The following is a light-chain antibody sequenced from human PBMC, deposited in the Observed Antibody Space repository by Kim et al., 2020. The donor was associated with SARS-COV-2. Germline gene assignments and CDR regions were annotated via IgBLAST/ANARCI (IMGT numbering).Light chain of an antibody. V-gene: IGLV2-11*01. CDR3: CSYAGTFTYV. Sequence: QSALTQPRSVSESPGQSVTISCTGTSSDVGSYIYVSWYQHHPGKAPKLIIFDVSKRPSGVPDRFSGSKSGNTASLTISGLQAEDEADYYCCSYAGTFTYVFGTGTKVTVL. CDR2: DVS. CDR1: SSDVGSYIY. J-gene: IGLJ1*01.